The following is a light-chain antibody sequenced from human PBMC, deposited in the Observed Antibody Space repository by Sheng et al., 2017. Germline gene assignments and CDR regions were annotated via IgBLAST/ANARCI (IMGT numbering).Light chain of an antibody. V-gene: IGKV3-20*01. CDR1: QSVSSSY. Sequence: EIVLTQSPGTLSLSPGDTATLSCRASQSVSSSYLAWYQQKPGQAPRLLIYGASSRATGIPDRFSGSGSGTDFTLTISRLEPEDFAVYYCQQYGSSSITFGQGTRLEIK. CDR2: GAS. CDR3: QQYGSSSIT. J-gene: IGKJ5*01.